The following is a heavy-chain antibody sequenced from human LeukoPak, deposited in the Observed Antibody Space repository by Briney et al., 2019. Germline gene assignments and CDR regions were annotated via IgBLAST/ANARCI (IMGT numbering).Heavy chain of an antibody. V-gene: IGHV3-23*01. CDR1: GFTFSSYG. D-gene: IGHD3-22*01. CDR2: ISGSGGST. Sequence: GGSLRLSCAASGFTFSSYGMSWVRQAPGKGLEWVSAISGSGGSTYYADSVKGRFTISRDNSKNTLYLQMNSLRAEDTAVYYCAKFSQRDYYDSSGYYALDYWGQGTLVTVSS. J-gene: IGHJ4*02. CDR3: AKFSQRDYYDSSGYYALDY.